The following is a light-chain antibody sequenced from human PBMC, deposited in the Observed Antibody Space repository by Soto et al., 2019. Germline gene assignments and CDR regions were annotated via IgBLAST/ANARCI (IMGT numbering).Light chain of an antibody. J-gene: IGLJ1*01. Sequence: QSVLTQPASVSGSPGQSITISCTGTSSDVGGYDYVSWYQQHPDKAPKLIIYEVTDRPSGVSSRFSGSKSGNTASLTISGLQAEDEADYYCSSLTSGRTRVFGTGTKVTVL. V-gene: IGLV2-14*01. CDR2: EVT. CDR3: SSLTSGRTRV. CDR1: SSDVGGYDY.